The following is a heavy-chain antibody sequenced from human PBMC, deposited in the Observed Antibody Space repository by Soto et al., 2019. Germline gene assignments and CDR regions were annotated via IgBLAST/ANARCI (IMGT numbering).Heavy chain of an antibody. D-gene: IGHD6-19*01. V-gene: IGHV3-30*18. J-gene: IGHJ6*02. CDR2: ISYDGSNK. Sequence: PGGSLRLSCAASGFTFSSYGMHWVRQAPGKGLEWVAVISYDGSNKYYADSVKGRFTISRDNSKNTLYLQMNSLRAEDTAVYYCAKDYGYSSGWALYYYYYGMDVWGQGTTVTVSS. CDR1: GFTFSSYG. CDR3: AKDYGYSSGWALYYYYYGMDV.